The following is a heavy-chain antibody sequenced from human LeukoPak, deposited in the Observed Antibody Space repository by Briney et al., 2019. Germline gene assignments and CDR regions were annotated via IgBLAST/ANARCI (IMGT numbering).Heavy chain of an antibody. CDR2: IYDSGNT. J-gene: IGHJ5*02. D-gene: IGHD2/OR15-2a*01. CDR3: ARHDCDSSRCSVNWFDP. V-gene: IGHV4-39*01. Sequence: SETLSLTCTVSGVSMSSSPYCWGWIRQPPGKGLEWIGTIYDSGNTNYNPSLRSQLTISVDTSRNQFSLKLSSVTAADTAVYYCARHDCDSSRCSVNWFDPWGQGTLVTVSS. CDR1: GVSMSSSPYC.